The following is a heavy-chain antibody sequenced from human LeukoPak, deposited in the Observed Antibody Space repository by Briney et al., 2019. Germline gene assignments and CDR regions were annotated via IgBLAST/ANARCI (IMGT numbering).Heavy chain of an antibody. V-gene: IGHV3-23*01. CDR2: ISGSGGSA. J-gene: IGHJ4*02. Sequence: GGSLRLSCAASGFTFSDHAMSWVRQAPGKGLEWVAAISGSGGSAYSADSVKGRFTISRDNSKNTLYLQMNSLRAEDTAVYYCASARYCSSTSCYLFAFSYFDYWGQGTLVTVSS. D-gene: IGHD2-2*01. CDR3: ASARYCSSTSCYLFAFSYFDY. CDR1: GFTFSDHA.